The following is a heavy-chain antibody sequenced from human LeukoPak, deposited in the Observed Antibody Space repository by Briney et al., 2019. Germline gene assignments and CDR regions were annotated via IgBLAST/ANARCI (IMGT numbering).Heavy chain of an antibody. CDR1: GGSISSGSYY. J-gene: IGHJ5*02. CDR2: IYTSGST. V-gene: IGHV4-61*02. D-gene: IGHD6-13*01. Sequence: TLSLTCAVSGGSISSGSYYWSWIRQPAGKGLEWIGRIYTSGSTNYNPSLKSRVTISVDTSKNQFSLKLSSVTAADTAVYYCASSSWIRKGFDPWGQGTLVTVSS. CDR3: ASSSWIRKGFDP.